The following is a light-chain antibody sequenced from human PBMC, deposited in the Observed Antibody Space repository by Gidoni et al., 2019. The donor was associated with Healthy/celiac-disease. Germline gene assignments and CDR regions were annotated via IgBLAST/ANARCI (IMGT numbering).Light chain of an antibody. CDR2: QAA. J-gene: IGKJ3*01. Sequence: DIQMTPSPSPLSASVGDRVTITCRASQSISSWLAWYQQKPGKAPKLLIYQAASLDSGVPSRFSGSGSGTEFTLTISSLQPDDFATYYCQQYNSRRFTFGPGTKVEIK. CDR3: QQYNSRRFT. CDR1: QSISSW. V-gene: IGKV1-5*03.